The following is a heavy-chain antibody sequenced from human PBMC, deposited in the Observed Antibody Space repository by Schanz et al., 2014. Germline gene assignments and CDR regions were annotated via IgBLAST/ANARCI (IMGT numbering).Heavy chain of an antibody. CDR1: GFTFSSYD. Sequence: QVQLVESGGGVVQPGRSLRLSCVASGFTFSSYDVFWVRQAPGKGLEWVAILWHDGSKKYYADSVKGRFTVSRDNSKNTLFLQMNSLRAEDTAVYYSARVKYCTITRCYRTESEGIYYMDVWGKGTTVTVSS. CDR3: ARVKYCTITRCYRTESEGIYYMDV. D-gene: IGHD2-2*01. J-gene: IGHJ6*03. V-gene: IGHV3-33*01. CDR2: LWHDGSKK.